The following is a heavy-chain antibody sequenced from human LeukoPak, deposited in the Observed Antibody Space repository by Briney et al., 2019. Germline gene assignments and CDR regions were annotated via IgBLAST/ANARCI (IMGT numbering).Heavy chain of an antibody. CDR1: GGSFSGYY. CDR3: ARVDPMVRGVLSSYYYYYGMDV. Sequence: SETLSLTCTVYGGSFSGYYWSWIRQPPGKGLEWIGEINHSGSTNYNPSINSRVTISVDTSKNQFSLKLSSVTAADTAVYYCARVDPMVRGVLSSYYYYYGMDVWGQGTTVTVSS. CDR2: INHSGST. J-gene: IGHJ6*02. D-gene: IGHD3-10*01. V-gene: IGHV4-34*01.